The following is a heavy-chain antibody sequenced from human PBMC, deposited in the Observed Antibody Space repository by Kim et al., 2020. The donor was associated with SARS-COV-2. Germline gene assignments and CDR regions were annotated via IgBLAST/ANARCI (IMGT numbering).Heavy chain of an antibody. V-gene: IGHV3-11*05. CDR1: GFTFSDYY. CDR2: ISSSSSYT. D-gene: IGHD4-17*01. J-gene: IGHJ6*04. CDR3: AGDSRQFYGGHYYYYGMAV. Sequence: GGSLRLSCAASGFTFSDYYMSWIRQAPGKGLEWVSYISSSSSYTNYADSVKGRFTISRDNAKNSLYLQMNSLRAEDTAVYYCAGDSRQFYGGHYYYYGMAVWGKGTTVTVAS.